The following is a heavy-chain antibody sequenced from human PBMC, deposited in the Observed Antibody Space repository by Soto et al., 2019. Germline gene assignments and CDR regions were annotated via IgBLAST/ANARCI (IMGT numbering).Heavy chain of an antibody. Sequence: ASVKVSCKASGYTFTNYGFTWVRQAPGQGLEWLGWISTYNGNTKYAQKVQGRLTMTTDTSTSTANMELTSLRSDDTALYYCARTTVTASYYYMDVWGRGSTVTVSS. CDR2: ISTYNGNT. D-gene: IGHD4-17*01. CDR1: GYTFTNYG. J-gene: IGHJ6*03. V-gene: IGHV1-18*01. CDR3: ARTTVTASYYYMDV.